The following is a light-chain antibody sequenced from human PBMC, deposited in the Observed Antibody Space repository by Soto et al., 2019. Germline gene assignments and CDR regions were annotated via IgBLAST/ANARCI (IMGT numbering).Light chain of an antibody. CDR2: AAS. CDR1: QGISTY. Sequence: NQLTQSPSFLSASVGDIVTISCRASQGISTYLAWYQQKPGKAPNLLIYAASTLQSGVPSRFSGSGSGTEFTLTISSLQPEDFAVYYCQQDGSSPRTFGQGSKVDIK. CDR3: QQDGSSPRT. J-gene: IGKJ1*01. V-gene: IGKV1-9*01.